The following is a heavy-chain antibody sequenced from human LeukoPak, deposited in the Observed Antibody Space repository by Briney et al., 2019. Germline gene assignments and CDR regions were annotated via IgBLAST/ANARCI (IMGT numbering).Heavy chain of an antibody. Sequence: PGGSLRLSXAASGFSFSSYGMHWVRQAPGKGLEWVAVIWYDGTNKYYADSVKSRFTISRDNSKNTLYLQMNSLRAEDTAVYYCARDQRGFSYSKYYFDYWGQGTLVTVSS. CDR3: ARDQRGFSYSKYYFDY. CDR2: IWYDGTNK. D-gene: IGHD5-18*01. CDR1: GFSFSSYG. V-gene: IGHV3-33*01. J-gene: IGHJ4*02.